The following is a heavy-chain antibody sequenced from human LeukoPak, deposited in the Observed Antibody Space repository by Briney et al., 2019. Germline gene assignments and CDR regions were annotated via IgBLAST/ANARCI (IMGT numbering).Heavy chain of an antibody. CDR3: ARGYYDILTGYSAEYFQH. V-gene: IGHV4-39*07. CDR1: GGSISSSSYY. D-gene: IGHD3-9*01. J-gene: IGHJ1*01. CDR2: IYYSGST. Sequence: SETLSLTRTVSGGSISSSSYYWGWIRQPPGKGLEWIGSIYYSGSTYYNPSLKSRVTISVDTSKNQFSLKLSSVTAADTAVYYCARGYYDILTGYSAEYFQHWGQGTLVTVSS.